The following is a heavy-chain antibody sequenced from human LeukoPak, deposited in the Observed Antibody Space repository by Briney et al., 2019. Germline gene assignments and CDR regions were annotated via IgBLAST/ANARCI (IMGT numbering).Heavy chain of an antibody. CDR1: GFTFSTYW. D-gene: IGHD1-1*01. Sequence: GGSLRLSCAASGFTFSTYWMHWVRQAPGKGLVWVLRINSDGSSTSYADSVKGRFTISRDNAKNTLSLQMNSLRAEDTAVYYCATYNIPHYWGQGALVTVSS. V-gene: IGHV3-74*01. J-gene: IGHJ4*02. CDR2: INSDGSST. CDR3: ATYNIPHY.